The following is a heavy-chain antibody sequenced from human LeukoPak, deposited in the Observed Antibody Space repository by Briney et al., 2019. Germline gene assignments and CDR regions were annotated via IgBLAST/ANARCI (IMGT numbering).Heavy chain of an antibody. Sequence: GESLKISCKGSGYRFTTYWIGWVRQMPGKGLEWMGIIYPGDSDTRYSPSFQGQVTISADKSISTAYLQWSSLKASDTAMYYCASKDCSSTNCYEDGAFHIWGQGTMVTVSS. D-gene: IGHD2-2*01. CDR3: ASKDCSSTNCYEDGAFHI. CDR1: GYRFTTYW. V-gene: IGHV5-51*01. CDR2: IYPGDSDT. J-gene: IGHJ3*02.